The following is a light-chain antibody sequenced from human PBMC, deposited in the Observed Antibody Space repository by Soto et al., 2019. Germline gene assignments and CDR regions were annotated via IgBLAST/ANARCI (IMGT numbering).Light chain of an antibody. Sequence: EIVMTQAPATLSVSPGERPTLCCKTSESVSTNLAWYQQKAGQAPRLXXYDASNRATGVPARFSGSGSGTDFTLTIGSLETEDFAVYDGQQRSTWPPFTFGPGTKVDIK. V-gene: IGKV3-11*01. CDR2: DAS. J-gene: IGKJ3*01. CDR1: ESVSTN. CDR3: QQRSTWPPFT.